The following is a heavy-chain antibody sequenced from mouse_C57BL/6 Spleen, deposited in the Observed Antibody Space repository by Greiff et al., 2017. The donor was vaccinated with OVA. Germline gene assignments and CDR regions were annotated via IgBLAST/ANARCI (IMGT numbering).Heavy chain of an antibody. CDR1: GYTFTSYW. D-gene: IGHD2-12*01. CDR2: IYPSSGNT. V-gene: IGHV1-7*01. Sequence: QVQLQQSGAELAKPGASVKLSCKASGYTFTSYWMHWVKQRPGQGLEWIGYIYPSSGNTKYNQKFKDKATLTADKSSSTAYMQRSSLTDEDSAVYYGAREDDGGDYWGQGTTLTVSS. J-gene: IGHJ2*01. CDR3: AREDDGGDY.